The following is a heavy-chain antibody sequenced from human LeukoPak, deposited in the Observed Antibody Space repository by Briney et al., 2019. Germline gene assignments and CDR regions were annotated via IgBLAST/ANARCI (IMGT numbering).Heavy chain of an antibody. J-gene: IGHJ4*02. CDR2: ISGSGSTI. D-gene: IGHD1-26*01. CDR3: AKSGATALDFFDY. Sequence: GGSLRLSCAASGLTFSSYAMSWIRQAPGKGLEWVSYISGSGSTIYYADSVKGRFTISRDNAKNSLYLQMNSLRAEDTAVYYCAKSGATALDFFDYWGQGTLVTVSS. CDR1: GLTFSSYA. V-gene: IGHV3-11*01.